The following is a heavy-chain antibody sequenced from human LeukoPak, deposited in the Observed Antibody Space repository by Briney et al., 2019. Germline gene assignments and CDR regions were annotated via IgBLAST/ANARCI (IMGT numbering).Heavy chain of an antibody. Sequence: GGSLRLSCAASGFTFSSYWMSWVRQAPGKGLEWVANIKQDGSEKYYVDSVKGRFTISRDNAKNSLYLQMNSLRAEDTAVYYCASPGNYFYRLTYYWGQGTLVTVS. D-gene: IGHD1-26*01. CDR2: IKQDGSEK. CDR1: GFTFSSYW. V-gene: IGHV3-7*05. CDR3: ASPGNYFYRLTYY. J-gene: IGHJ4*02.